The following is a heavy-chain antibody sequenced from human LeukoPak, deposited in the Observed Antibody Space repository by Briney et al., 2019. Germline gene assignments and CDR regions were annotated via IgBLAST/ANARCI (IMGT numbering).Heavy chain of an antibody. Sequence: SETLSLTCAVSGGSVSSGSYYWSWIRQPPGKGLEWIRYIYYSGSTNYNPSLKSRVTISVDTSKNQFSLKLSSVTAADTAVYYCAREDIVVVPAADAFDIWGQGTMVTVSS. CDR3: AREDIVVVPAADAFDI. D-gene: IGHD2-2*01. J-gene: IGHJ3*02. CDR1: GGSVSSGSYY. CDR2: IYYSGST. V-gene: IGHV4-61*01.